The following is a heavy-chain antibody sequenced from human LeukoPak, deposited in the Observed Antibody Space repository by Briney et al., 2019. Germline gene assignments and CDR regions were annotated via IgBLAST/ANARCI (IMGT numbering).Heavy chain of an antibody. J-gene: IGHJ4*02. V-gene: IGHV3-23*01. CDR2: LSGSGSST. CDR3: AKFDYGDY. Sequence: GGSLRLSCAASGFTFSSYGMSWVRQAPGRGLEWVSSLSGSGSSTYYADSVRGRFTISRDRSKNTLYVQMNSLRAEDTAVYYCAKFDYGDYWGQGTLVTVSS. CDR1: GFTFSSYG.